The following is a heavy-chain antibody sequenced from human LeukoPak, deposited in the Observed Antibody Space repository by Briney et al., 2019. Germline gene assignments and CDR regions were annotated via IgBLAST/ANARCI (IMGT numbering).Heavy chain of an antibody. D-gene: IGHD2-8*01. CDR3: ARVNPLMAPGAFDI. J-gene: IGHJ3*02. CDR2: IKQDGSEK. V-gene: IGHV3-7*01. Sequence: GGSLRLSCAASGFTFSSYWMTWVRQAPGKGLAWVANIKQDGSEKYYVDPVKGRFTISRDNAKNLLYLQMNSLRGEDTAVYYCARVNPLMAPGAFDIWGQGTMVAVSS. CDR1: GFTFSSYW.